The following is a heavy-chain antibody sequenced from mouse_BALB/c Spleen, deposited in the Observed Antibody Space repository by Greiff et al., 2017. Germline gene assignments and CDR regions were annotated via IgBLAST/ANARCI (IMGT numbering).Heavy chain of an antibody. CDR3: AREELRLLLRYWYFDV. J-gene: IGHJ1*01. CDR2: IDPANGNT. V-gene: IGHV14-3*02. D-gene: IGHD1-2*01. Sequence: EVQRVESGAELVKPGASVKLSCTASGFNIKDTYMHWVKQRPEQGLEWIGRIDPANGNTKYDPKFQGKATITADTSSNTAYLQLSSLTSEDTAVYYCAREELRLLLRYWYFDVWGAGTTVTVSS. CDR1: GFNIKDTY.